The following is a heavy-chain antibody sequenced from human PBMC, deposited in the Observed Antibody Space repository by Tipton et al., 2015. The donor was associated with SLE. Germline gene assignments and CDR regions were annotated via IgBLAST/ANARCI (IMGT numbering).Heavy chain of an antibody. CDR2: ISGSGGST. J-gene: IGHJ5*02. D-gene: IGHD3-16*02. CDR1: GFTFSSYA. V-gene: IGHV3-23*01. CDR3: AKGVRAPLPWGTYRHIP. Sequence: GSLRLSCAASGFTFSSYAMSWVRQAPGKGLEWVSAISGSGGSTYYADSVKGRFTISRDNSKITLYLQMNSLRAEDTAVYYCAKGVRAPLPWGTYRHIPWGQGTLVTVSP.